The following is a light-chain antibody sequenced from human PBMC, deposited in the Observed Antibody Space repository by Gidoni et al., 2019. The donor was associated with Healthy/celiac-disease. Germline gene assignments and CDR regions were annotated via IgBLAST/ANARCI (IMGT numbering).Light chain of an antibody. CDR2: AAS. CDR1: QSISSY. J-gene: IGKJ1*01. V-gene: IGKV1-39*01. Sequence: DIQMTQSPSSLSASVRDRVTITCRASQSISSYLNWYQQKPGKAPKLLIYAASSLQSGVPSRFSGSGSGTDFTLTISSLQPEDFATYYCQQWYSTPWTFGQGTKVEIK. CDR3: QQWYSTPWT.